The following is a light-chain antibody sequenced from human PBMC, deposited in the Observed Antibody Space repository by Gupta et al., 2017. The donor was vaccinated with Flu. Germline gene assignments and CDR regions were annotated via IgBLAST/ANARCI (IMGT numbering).Light chain of an antibody. J-gene: IGKJ4*01. CDR2: GAS. CDR3: QQGNTWPLT. CDR1: QSIRDN. Sequence: EVVMTQSPALLSVSLGERVTLSCRASQSIRDNLAWYQQKGGQAPRLLIYGASSRATGFPARFSGSGYGTEFTLTISSLQSEDVAVYSCQQGNTWPLTFGRGTXVEI. V-gene: IGKV3-15*01.